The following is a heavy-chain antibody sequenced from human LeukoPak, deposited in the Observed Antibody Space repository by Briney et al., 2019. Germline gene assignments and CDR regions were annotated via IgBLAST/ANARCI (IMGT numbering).Heavy chain of an antibody. CDR1: GFTFSSYA. V-gene: IGHV3-23*01. D-gene: IGHD3-22*01. J-gene: IGHJ4*02. CDR3: AKDPLNVFERVYYDSSGPTWFDY. CDR2: ISGSGGST. Sequence: PGGSLRLSCAASGFTFSSYAMSWVRQAPGKGLEWVSAISGSGGSTYYADSVKGRFTISRDNSKNTLYLQMNSLRAEDMAVYYCAKDPLNVFERVYYDSSGPTWFDYWGQGTLVTVSS.